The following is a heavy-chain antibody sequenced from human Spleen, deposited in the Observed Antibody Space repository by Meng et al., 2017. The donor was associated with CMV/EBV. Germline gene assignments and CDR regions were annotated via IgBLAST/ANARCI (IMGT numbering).Heavy chain of an antibody. D-gene: IGHD6-6*01. V-gene: IGHV4-34*01. Sequence: QVQLQQGGAGLLKPSETLSRTCAVYGGSFSGYYWSWIRQPPGKGLEWIGEINHSGSTNYNPSLKSRVTISVDTSKNQFSLKLSSVTAADTAVYYCARAGDSSSSHFDYWGQGTLVTVSS. CDR3: ARAGDSSSSHFDY. CDR1: GGSFSGYY. CDR2: INHSGST. J-gene: IGHJ4*02.